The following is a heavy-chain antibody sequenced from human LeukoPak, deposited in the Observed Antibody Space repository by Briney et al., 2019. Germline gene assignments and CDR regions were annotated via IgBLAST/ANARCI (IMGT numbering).Heavy chain of an antibody. CDR1: GGSISSSSYY. CDR3: ARDYGGWYYFDY. V-gene: IGHV4-39*07. D-gene: IGHD6-19*01. J-gene: IGHJ4*02. Sequence: SETLSLTCTVSGGSISSSSYYWGWIRQPPGEGLEWIGTIYYSGSTYYNPSLKSRVTISVDTSKNQFSLKLRSVTAADTAVYYCARDYGGWYYFDYWGQGTLVTVSS. CDR2: IYYSGST.